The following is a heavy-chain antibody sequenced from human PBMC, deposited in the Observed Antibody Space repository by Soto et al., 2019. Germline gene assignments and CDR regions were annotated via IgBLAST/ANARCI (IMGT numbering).Heavy chain of an antibody. CDR1: GFSFSSYE. D-gene: IGHD5-12*01. Sequence: SLRLSCAASGFSFSSYEMHWVRQAPGKGLEYVSRISTNGGSTYYADSVKGRFTISRDNSKNTLYLQMGSLRAEDMAVYYCVGGYSNSEDPFDIWGQGTMVTVSS. CDR3: VGGYSNSEDPFDI. J-gene: IGHJ3*02. V-gene: IGHV3-64*02. CDR2: ISTNGGST.